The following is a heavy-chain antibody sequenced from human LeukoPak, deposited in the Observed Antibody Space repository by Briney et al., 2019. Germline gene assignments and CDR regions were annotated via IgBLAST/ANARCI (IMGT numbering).Heavy chain of an antibody. CDR2: MSYDGSIQ. CDR3: ARGGRLQHFFDY. D-gene: IGHD3-3*02. V-gene: IGHV3-30-3*01. Sequence: PGGSLRLSWTASGXTFSNYALHWVRQAPGKGLEWVALMSYDGSIQYYADSVKGRFTISRDNSKNTLYLQMNGLRTEDTAVYYCARGGRLQHFFDYWGQGTLVTVSS. CDR1: GXTFSNYA. J-gene: IGHJ4*02.